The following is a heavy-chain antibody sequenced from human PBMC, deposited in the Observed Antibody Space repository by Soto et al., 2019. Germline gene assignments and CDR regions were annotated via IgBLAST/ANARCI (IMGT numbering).Heavy chain of an antibody. V-gene: IGHV3-33*01. J-gene: IGHJ4*02. Sequence: QVQLVESGGGVVQPGRSLRLSCAASGFNFRSYAMHWVRQAPGKGLEWVAIIWDDGSNRYYADSVKGRFTISRDQSRNTVYLQIDSLSVEDTAVYYCARDAGLSPFDYWGPGTLVTVSS. CDR1: GFNFRSYA. CDR3: ARDAGLSPFDY. CDR2: IWDDGSNR.